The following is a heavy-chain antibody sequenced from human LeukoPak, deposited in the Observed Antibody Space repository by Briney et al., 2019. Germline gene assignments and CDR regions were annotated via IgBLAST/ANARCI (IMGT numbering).Heavy chain of an antibody. V-gene: IGHV3-23*01. Sequence: GGSLRLSCAASGFTFSSYAMSWVRQAPGKGLEWVSAISGSGGSTYYADSVKGRFTISRDNSKNTLYLQMNSLRAEDTAVYYCAKTMYYYDSSGYGLLNYWGQGTLVTVSS. D-gene: IGHD3-22*01. CDR1: GFTFSSYA. CDR2: ISGSGGST. CDR3: AKTMYYYDSSGYGLLNY. J-gene: IGHJ4*02.